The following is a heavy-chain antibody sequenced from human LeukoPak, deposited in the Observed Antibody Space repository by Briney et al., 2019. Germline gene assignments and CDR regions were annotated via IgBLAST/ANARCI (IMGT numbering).Heavy chain of an antibody. CDR1: GYTLTGYY. D-gene: IGHD2-2*01. J-gene: IGHJ4*02. V-gene: IGHV1-2*02. CDR2: INPNSGGT. Sequence: PGASVKVSCKASGYTLTGYYMHWVRQAPGQGLEWMGWINPNSGGTNYAQKFQGRVTMTRDTSISTAYMELSRLRSDDTAVYYCARDLGLKSTSADPSLFDYWGQGTLVTVSS. CDR3: ARDLGLKSTSADPSLFDY.